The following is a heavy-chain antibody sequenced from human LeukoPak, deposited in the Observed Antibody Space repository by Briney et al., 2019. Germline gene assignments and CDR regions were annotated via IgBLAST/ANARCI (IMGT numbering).Heavy chain of an antibody. J-gene: IGHJ5*02. CDR3: AREVDAAAAYNWFDP. Sequence: PSETLSLTCTVSGGSIRNYYWSWIRQPPGKGLEWIGYIYYSGSTNYNPSLKSRVTISVDTSKNQFSLKLSSVTAADTAVYYCAREVDAAAAYNWFDPWGQGTLVTVSS. CDR1: GGSIRNYY. V-gene: IGHV4-59*12. CDR2: IYYSGST. D-gene: IGHD2-2*01.